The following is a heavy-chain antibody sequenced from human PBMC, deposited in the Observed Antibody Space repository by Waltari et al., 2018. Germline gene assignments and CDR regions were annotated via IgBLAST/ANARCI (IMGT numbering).Heavy chain of an antibody. J-gene: IGHJ6*03. CDR3: ARGDPSVYYTSHMDV. CDR2: INPNNGGT. V-gene: IGHV1-2*02. D-gene: IGHD3-3*01. Sequence: QVQLVQSGAEVKKPGASVKVSCKASGYPFTHHYLHWVRQAPGQGLEWMGWINPNNGGTNYAQKFQGRVTMTRDTSISTAFMDLSRLKSDDTAVYFCARGDPSVYYTSHMDVWGKGTTVTVSS. CDR1: GYPFTHHY.